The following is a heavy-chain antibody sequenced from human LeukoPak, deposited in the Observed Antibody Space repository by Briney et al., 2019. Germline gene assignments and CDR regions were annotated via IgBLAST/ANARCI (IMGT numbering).Heavy chain of an antibody. Sequence: SETLSLTCTVSGGSVSSGSYYWSWIRQPPGKGLEWIGYIYYSGSTNYNPSLKSRVTISVDTSKNQFSLNLRSVTAADTAVYYCARHASISPPAYHGMDVWGQGITVTVS. CDR2: IYYSGST. CDR3: ARHASISPPAYHGMDV. D-gene: IGHD2-2*01. J-gene: IGHJ6*02. CDR1: GGSVSSGSYY. V-gene: IGHV4-61*01.